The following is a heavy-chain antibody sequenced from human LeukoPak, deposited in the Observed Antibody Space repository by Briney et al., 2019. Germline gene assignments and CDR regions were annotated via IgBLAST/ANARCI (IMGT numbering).Heavy chain of an antibody. CDR1: GGSISIYY. J-gene: IGHJ4*02. D-gene: IGHD1-26*01. CDR2: IYNSGST. Sequence: PSETLSLTCTVSGGSISIYYWSWIRQPPGKGLEWIGYIYNSGSTNYNPSFKSRVTISVDTSKNQFSLKLTSVTAADTAVYYCVRDRELTYWGQGTLVTVSS. CDR3: VRDRELTY. V-gene: IGHV4-59*01.